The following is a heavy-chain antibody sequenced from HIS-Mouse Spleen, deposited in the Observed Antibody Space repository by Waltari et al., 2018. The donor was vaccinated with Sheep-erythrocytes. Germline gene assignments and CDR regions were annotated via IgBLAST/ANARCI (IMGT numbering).Heavy chain of an antibody. J-gene: IGHJ4*02. Sequence: EVQLVESGGGLVKPGGSLRLSCAASGFTFSNAWMSWVRQAPGKGLEWVCRIKSKTDGGTTDYAAPVKGRFTISRDDSKNTLYLQMNSLKTEDTAVYYCTTRIAAAGFDYWGQGTLVTVSS. V-gene: IGHV3-15*01. D-gene: IGHD6-13*01. CDR3: TTRIAAAGFDY. CDR1: GFTFSNAW. CDR2: IKSKTDGGTT.